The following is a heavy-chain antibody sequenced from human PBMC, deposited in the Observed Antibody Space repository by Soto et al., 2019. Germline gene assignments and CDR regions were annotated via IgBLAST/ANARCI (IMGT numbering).Heavy chain of an antibody. CDR1: GYTFTSYG. V-gene: IGHV1-18*04. Sequence: ASVKVSCKASGYTFTSYGISWVRQAPGQGLEWMGWTSAYNGNTNYAQKLQGRVTMTTDTSTSTAYMELRSLRSDDTAVYYCARDPRPYCSGGSCYFNWFDPWGQGTLVTVSS. CDR3: ARDPRPYCSGGSCYFNWFDP. J-gene: IGHJ5*02. D-gene: IGHD2-15*01. CDR2: TSAYNGNT.